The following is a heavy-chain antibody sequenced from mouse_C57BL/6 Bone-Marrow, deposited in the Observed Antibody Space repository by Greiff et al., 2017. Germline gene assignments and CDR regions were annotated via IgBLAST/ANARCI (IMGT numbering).Heavy chain of an antibody. Sequence: QVQLQQSGAELARPGASVKLSCKASGYTFTSYGISWVKQRTGQGLEWIGEIYPRSGNTYYNEKFKGKATLTADKSSSTAYMELRSLTSEDSAVYFCARWGTTVAYWGQGTLVTVSA. CDR1: GYTFTSYG. CDR3: ARWGTTVAY. D-gene: IGHD1-1*01. V-gene: IGHV1-81*01. CDR2: IYPRSGNT. J-gene: IGHJ3*01.